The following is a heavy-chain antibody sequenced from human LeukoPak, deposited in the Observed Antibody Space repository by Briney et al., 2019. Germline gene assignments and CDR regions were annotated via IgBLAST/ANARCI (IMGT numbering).Heavy chain of an antibody. V-gene: IGHV3-48*04. CDR3: ATEPPRGYYYYGMDV. CDR1: GFTFNIYS. Sequence: GGSLRLSCAASGFTFNIYSLNWVRQAPGKRLEWVSYISYTGGSIYYADSVKGRFTISRDNAKNSVYLQMNSLRAEDTAVYYCATEPPRGYYYYGMDVWGQGTTVTVSS. D-gene: IGHD1-14*01. CDR2: ISYTGGSI. J-gene: IGHJ6*02.